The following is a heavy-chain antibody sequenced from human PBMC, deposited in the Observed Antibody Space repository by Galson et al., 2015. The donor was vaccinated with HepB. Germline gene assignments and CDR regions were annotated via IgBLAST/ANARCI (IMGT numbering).Heavy chain of an antibody. D-gene: IGHD2-2*01. Sequence: QSGAEVKKPGASVKVSCKASGYTFTSYGISWVRQAPGQGLEWMGWISAYNGNTNYAQKLQGRVTMTTDTSTSTAYMELRSLRSDDTAVYYCARDMRCSSTSCYANWFDPWGQGTLVTVSS. CDR3: ARDMRCSSTSCYANWFDP. J-gene: IGHJ5*02. CDR1: GYTFTSYG. V-gene: IGHV1-18*01. CDR2: ISAYNGNT.